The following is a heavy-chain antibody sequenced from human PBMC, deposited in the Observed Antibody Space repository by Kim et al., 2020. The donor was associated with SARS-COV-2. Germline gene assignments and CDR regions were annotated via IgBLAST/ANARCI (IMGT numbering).Heavy chain of an antibody. CDR1: GGSFSGYY. J-gene: IGHJ4*02. CDR2: INHSGST. CDR3: ARGFIDYYGSGSYYKNFALDY. V-gene: IGHV4-34*01. D-gene: IGHD3-10*01. Sequence: SETLSLTCAVYGGSFSGYYWSWIRQPPGKGLEWIGEINHSGSTNYNPSLKSRVTISVDTSKNQFSLKLSSVTAADTAVYYCARGFIDYYGSGSYYKNFALDYWGQGTLVTVSS.